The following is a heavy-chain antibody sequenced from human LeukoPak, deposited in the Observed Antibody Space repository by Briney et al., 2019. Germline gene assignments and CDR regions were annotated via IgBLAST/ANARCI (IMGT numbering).Heavy chain of an antibody. CDR3: ARGAHIVVVPAATDY. Sequence: GGSLRLSCAASGFTFSSYGMHWVRQAPGKGLVWVSRINSDGSSTSYADSVKGRFTISRDNAKNTLYLQMNSLRAEDTAVYYCARGAHIVVVPAATDYWGQGTLVTVSS. CDR1: GFTFSSYG. J-gene: IGHJ4*02. CDR2: INSDGSST. D-gene: IGHD2-2*01. V-gene: IGHV3-74*01.